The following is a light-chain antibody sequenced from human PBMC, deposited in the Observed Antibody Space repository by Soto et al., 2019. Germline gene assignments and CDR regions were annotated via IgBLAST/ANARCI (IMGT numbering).Light chain of an antibody. J-gene: IGKJ1*01. CDR3: QQYDTYWT. Sequence: VQVTQSTSTLSAFVGDRVTITCRASQSVSTWLAWYQQKPVKAPKLLIYKASSLESGVPSRFSGSGSGTEFTLTLSSLQPDDFATYYCQQYDTYWTFGQGTKVDIK. CDR2: KAS. V-gene: IGKV1-5*03. CDR1: QSVSTW.